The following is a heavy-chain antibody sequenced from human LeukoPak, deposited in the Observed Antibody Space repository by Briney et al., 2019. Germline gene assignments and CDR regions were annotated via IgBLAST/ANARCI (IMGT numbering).Heavy chain of an antibody. Sequence: QPGGSLRLSCAASGLTFSSYAMSWVRQAPGKGLEWVSGISGSDGSTYYADSVKGRFTISRDNSKNTLYLQMNSLRAEDTAVYYCAKAPIVVVTDDYWGQGTLVTVSS. D-gene: IGHD2-21*02. V-gene: IGHV3-23*01. CDR3: AKAPIVVVTDDY. CDR2: ISGSDGST. CDR1: GLTFSSYA. J-gene: IGHJ4*02.